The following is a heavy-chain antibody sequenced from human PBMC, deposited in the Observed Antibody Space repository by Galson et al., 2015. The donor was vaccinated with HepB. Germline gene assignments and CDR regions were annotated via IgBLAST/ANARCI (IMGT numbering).Heavy chain of an antibody. V-gene: IGHV6-1*01. J-gene: IGHJ4*02. D-gene: IGHD6-19*01. Sequence: CAISGDSVSSNSAAWNWIRQSPSRGLEWLGRTYYRSKWYNDYAVSVKSQITINPDTSKNQFSLRLNSVTPEDTAVYYCATSTDSGWENYFDYWGQGTLVTVSS. CDR1: GDSVSSNSAA. CDR3: ATSTDSGWENYFDY. CDR2: TYYRSKWYN.